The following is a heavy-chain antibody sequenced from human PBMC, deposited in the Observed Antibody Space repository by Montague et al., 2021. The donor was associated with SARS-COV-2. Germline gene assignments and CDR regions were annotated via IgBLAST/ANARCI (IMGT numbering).Heavy chain of an antibody. CDR1: GFTFSNYD. D-gene: IGHD3-16*02. J-gene: IGHJ3*02. CDR2: ISTSAYTT. CDR3: TRDYRSIVGDGLDI. V-gene: IGHV3-48*03. Sequence: SLRLSCAASGFTFSNYDMNWVRQAPGEGPEWISYISTSAYTTSYAGSVKGRFTISRDNGKNSLYRQMNSLRVEDTAVYYCTRDYRSIVGDGLDIWGQGTKVTVSS.